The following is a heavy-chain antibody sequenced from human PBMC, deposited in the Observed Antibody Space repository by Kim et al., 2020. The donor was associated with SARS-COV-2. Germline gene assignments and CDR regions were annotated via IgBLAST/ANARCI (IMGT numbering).Heavy chain of an antibody. D-gene: IGHD2-8*01. V-gene: IGHV3-23*01. CDR3: AKYTNSNSLGDS. J-gene: IGHJ4*02. CDR1: GFPFRAYA. Sequence: GGSLRLSCVASGFPFRAYAMAWVRQAAGKGLEWVSGISRTIGGSTFYADSVKGRFTISRDISKNTLYLQMNSLRAEDTAIYYCAKYTNSNSLGDSWGQGTLVTVSS. CDR2: ISRTIGGST.